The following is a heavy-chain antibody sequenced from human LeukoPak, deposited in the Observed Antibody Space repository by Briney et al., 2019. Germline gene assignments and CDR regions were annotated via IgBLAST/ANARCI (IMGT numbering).Heavy chain of an antibody. Sequence: GRSLRLSCAASGFTFSSYGMHWVRQAPGKGLEWVAVIWYDGNNEYYADSVKGRFTISRDNSRNTLYLQMNSLRAEDTAVYYCAKEDARVDTEIDYWGQGTLVTVSS. V-gene: IGHV3-33*06. CDR1: GFTFSSYG. J-gene: IGHJ4*02. D-gene: IGHD5-18*01. CDR3: AKEDARVDTEIDY. CDR2: IWYDGNNE.